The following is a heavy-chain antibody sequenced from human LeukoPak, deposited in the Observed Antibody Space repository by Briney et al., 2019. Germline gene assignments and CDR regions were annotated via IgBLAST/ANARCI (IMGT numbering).Heavy chain of an antibody. Sequence: SCKASGYTFTGYYMHWVRQAPGKGLEWVTVISYDGSNKYFADSVKGRFTISRDNSKNTLYLQMNSLRAEDTAVYYCAKATSELGYYFDYWGQGTLVTVSS. CDR3: AKATSELGYYFDY. CDR1: GYTFTGYY. D-gene: IGHD7-27*01. CDR2: ISYDGSNK. V-gene: IGHV3-30*18. J-gene: IGHJ4*02.